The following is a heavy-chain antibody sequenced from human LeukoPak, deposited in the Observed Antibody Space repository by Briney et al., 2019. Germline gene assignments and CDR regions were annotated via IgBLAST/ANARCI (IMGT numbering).Heavy chain of an antibody. Sequence: SETLSLTCAVYGESSSGYYWSWIRQPTGKGLEWIGGINHSGSTNYNPSLQSRVTISVDTSKNEFSLKLNSVTAADTAVYYCANALPRRPFDVWGQGTMVTVSS. V-gene: IGHV4-34*01. CDR3: ANALPRRPFDV. CDR1: GESSSGYY. J-gene: IGHJ3*01. CDR2: INHSGST.